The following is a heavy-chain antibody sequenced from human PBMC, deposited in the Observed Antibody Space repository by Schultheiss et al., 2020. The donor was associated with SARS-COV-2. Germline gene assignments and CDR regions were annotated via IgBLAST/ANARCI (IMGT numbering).Heavy chain of an antibody. CDR2: ISSSGSTI. CDR3: ARELDAFDI. CDR1: GGSFSGYY. V-gene: IGHV3-11*04. J-gene: IGHJ3*02. Sequence: LSLTCAVYGGSFSGYYWSWIRQPPGKGLEWVSYISSSGSTIYYADSVKGRFTISRDNAKNSLFLQMNSLRAEDTAVYYCARELDAFDIWGQGTMVTVSS.